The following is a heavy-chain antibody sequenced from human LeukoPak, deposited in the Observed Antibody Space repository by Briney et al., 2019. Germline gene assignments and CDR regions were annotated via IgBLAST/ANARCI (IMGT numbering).Heavy chain of an antibody. Sequence: ASVKVSCKASGYTFTSYGISWVRQAPGQGLEWMGWISAYNGNTNYAQKLQGRVTMTTDTSTSTAYMELRSLRSDDTAVYYCARAVLRYFDWLFLGNYYYGMNVWGQGTTVTVSS. V-gene: IGHV1-18*01. CDR3: ARAVLRYFDWLFLGNYYYGMNV. J-gene: IGHJ6*02. CDR1: GYTFTSYG. D-gene: IGHD3-9*01. CDR2: ISAYNGNT.